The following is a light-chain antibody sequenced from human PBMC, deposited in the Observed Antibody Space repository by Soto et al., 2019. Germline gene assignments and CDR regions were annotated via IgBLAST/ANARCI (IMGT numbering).Light chain of an antibody. CDR1: QSINTN. Sequence: EIVMTQSPATLSVSPGERATLSCMSSQSINTNLAWYYQKPSQAPMLSIYGPFTRATDNPARFGGSESESVLTLNIGMLQSEDFRVYYCQQHYDWPIPCGQGTRL. V-gene: IGKV3-15*01. CDR2: GPF. J-gene: IGKJ5*01. CDR3: QQHYDWPIP.